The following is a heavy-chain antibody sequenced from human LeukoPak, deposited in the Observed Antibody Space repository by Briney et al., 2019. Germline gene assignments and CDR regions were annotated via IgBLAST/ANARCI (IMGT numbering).Heavy chain of an antibody. J-gene: IGHJ4*02. CDR1: GYTLTELS. CDR3: AIGYYYDSSGYPNDY. V-gene: IGHV1-24*01. Sequence: GASVTVTCKVSGYTLTELSMHWVRQAPGKGLEWMGGFDPEDGETIYAQKFQGRVTMTEDTSTDTAYMELSSLRSEDTAVYYCAIGYYYDSSGYPNDYWGQGTLVTVSS. CDR2: FDPEDGET. D-gene: IGHD3-22*01.